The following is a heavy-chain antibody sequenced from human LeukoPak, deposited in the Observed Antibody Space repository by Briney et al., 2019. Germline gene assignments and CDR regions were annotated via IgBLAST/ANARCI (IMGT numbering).Heavy chain of an antibody. J-gene: IGHJ4*02. CDR3: ARDRLDYDFWSGYQGY. Sequence: GGSLRLSCAASGFTFNSYAMSWVRQAPGKGLEWVSAISGSGGSTYYADSVKGRFTISRDNSKNTLYLQMNSLRAEDTAVYYCARDRLDYDFWSGYQGYWGQGTLVTVSS. V-gene: IGHV3-23*01. CDR2: ISGSGGST. D-gene: IGHD3-3*01. CDR1: GFTFNSYA.